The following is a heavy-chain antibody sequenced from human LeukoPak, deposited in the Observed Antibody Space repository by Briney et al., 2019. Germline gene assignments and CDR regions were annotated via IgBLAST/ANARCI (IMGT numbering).Heavy chain of an antibody. CDR2: MNPNSGNT. D-gene: IGHD3-3*01. CDR1: GYTFTSYD. Sequence: ASVKVSCKASGYTFTSYDINWVRQATGQGLEWMGWMNPNSGNTGYAQKFQGRVTMTRNTSISTAYMELSSLRSEDTAVYYCARGHYDFWSGYRFDYYMDVWGKGTTVTVSS. V-gene: IGHV1-8*01. J-gene: IGHJ6*03. CDR3: ARGHYDFWSGYRFDYYMDV.